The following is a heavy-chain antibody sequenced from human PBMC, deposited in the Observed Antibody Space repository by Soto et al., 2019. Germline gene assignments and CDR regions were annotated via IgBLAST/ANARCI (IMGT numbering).Heavy chain of an antibody. CDR1: GFTFSSYA. V-gene: IGHV3-23*01. CDR2: ISGSGGST. CDR3: AKQRFGELLYFDY. Sequence: EVQLLESGGGLVQPGGSLRLSCAASGFTFSSYAMSWVRQAPGKGLEWVSAISGSGGSTYYPDSVKGRFTISRDNSKNTLYLQMNSLRAEDTAVYYCAKQRFGELLYFDYWGQGTLVTVSS. D-gene: IGHD3-10*01. J-gene: IGHJ4*02.